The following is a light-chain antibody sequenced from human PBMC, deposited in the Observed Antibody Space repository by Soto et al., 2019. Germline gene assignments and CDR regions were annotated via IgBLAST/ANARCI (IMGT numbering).Light chain of an antibody. V-gene: IGLV2-14*01. J-gene: IGLJ1*01. CDR1: SSDIGAYNY. CDR2: EVS. CDR3: SSYTGSSTPYV. Sequence: QSALTQSASVSGSPGQSITTSCTGTSSDIGAYNYVSWYQQHPGKAPKLMIYEVSNRPSGVSNRFSGSKSGNTASLTISGLQDEDEADYYCSSYTGSSTPYVFGTGTKVTVL.